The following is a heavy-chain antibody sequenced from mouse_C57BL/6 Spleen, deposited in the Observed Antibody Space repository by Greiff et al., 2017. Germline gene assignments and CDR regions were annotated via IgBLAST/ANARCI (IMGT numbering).Heavy chain of an antibody. CDR3: ARSNYGSRDAMDY. CDR2: FHPYNDDT. D-gene: IGHD1-1*01. V-gene: IGHV1-47*01. Sequence: LVESGAELVKPGASVKMSCKASGYTFTTYPIEWMKQNHGKSLEWIGNFHPYNDDTKYNEKFKGKATLTVEKSSSTVYLELSRLTSDDSAVYYCARSNYGSRDAMDYWGQGTSVTVSS. CDR1: GYTFTTYP. J-gene: IGHJ4*01.